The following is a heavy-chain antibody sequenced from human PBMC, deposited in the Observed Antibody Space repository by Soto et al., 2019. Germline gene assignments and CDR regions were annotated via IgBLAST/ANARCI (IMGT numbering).Heavy chain of an antibody. Sequence: LEISCEGSGLNYSKYTFCSERENPGKSLEWMGIIHPGDSDTRHSPSFQGQVTISADKSISTASPQCGSLKASDTAMYYCTLSYGGSYYHYHGMDVWGQGTTVTVSS. CDR3: TLSYGGSYYHYHGMDV. V-gene: IGHV5-51*01. J-gene: IGHJ6*02. D-gene: IGHD4-17*01. CDR1: GLNYSKYT. CDR2: IHPGDSDT.